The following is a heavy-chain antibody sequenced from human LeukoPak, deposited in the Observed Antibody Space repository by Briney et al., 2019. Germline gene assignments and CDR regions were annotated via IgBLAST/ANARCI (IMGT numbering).Heavy chain of an antibody. Sequence: GGSLRLSCAASGFTFSSYAMHWVRQAPGKGLEWVAVISYDGSNKYYADSVKGRFTISRDNSKNTLYLQMNSLRAEDTAVYYCARVYGAGIVGATSLDYWGQGTLSPSPQ. J-gene: IGHJ4*02. CDR3: ARVYGAGIVGATSLDY. CDR1: GFTFSSYA. CDR2: ISYDGSNK. D-gene: IGHD1-26*01. V-gene: IGHV3-30-3*01.